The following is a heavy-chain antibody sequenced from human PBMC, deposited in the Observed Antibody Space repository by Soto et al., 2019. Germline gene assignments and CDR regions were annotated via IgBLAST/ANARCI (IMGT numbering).Heavy chain of an antibody. Sequence: SETLSLTCTVSGGSISSGGYYWSWIRQHPGKGLEWIGYIYYSGSTYYNPSLKSRVTISVDTSKNQFSLKLSSVTAADTAVYYCARGTKQLDRNGMDVWGQGTTVTVSS. CDR2: IYYSGST. CDR1: GGSISSGGYY. D-gene: IGHD6-13*01. V-gene: IGHV4-31*03. J-gene: IGHJ6*02. CDR3: ARGTKQLDRNGMDV.